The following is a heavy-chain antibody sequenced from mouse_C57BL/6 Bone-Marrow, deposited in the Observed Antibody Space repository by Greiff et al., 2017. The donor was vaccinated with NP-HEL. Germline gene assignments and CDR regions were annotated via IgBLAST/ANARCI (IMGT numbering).Heavy chain of an antibody. CDR1: GYTFTSYG. CDR3: ARGDDGSSLNYYAMDY. Sequence: QVQLQQSGAELARPGASVKLSCKASGYTFTSYGISWVKQRTGQGLEWIGEIYPRSGNTYYNEKFKGKATLTADKSSSTAYMELRSLTSEDSAVYFCARGDDGSSLNYYAMDYWGQGTSVTVSS. J-gene: IGHJ4*01. D-gene: IGHD1-1*01. V-gene: IGHV1-81*01. CDR2: IYPRSGNT.